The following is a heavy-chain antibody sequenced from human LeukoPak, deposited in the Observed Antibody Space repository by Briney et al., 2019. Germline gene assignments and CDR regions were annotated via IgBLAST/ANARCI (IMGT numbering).Heavy chain of an antibody. V-gene: IGHV3-23*01. CDR2: IRGSGGST. D-gene: IGHD2-15*01. CDR1: GFTFSTYA. CDR3: AKGDDDRYCGGGSCYGFDY. Sequence: GGSLRLSCAASGFTFSTYAMSWVRQAPGMGLEWVSGIRGSGGSTNYADSVKGRFTISRNNSVNTLYLQMTSLRAEDTALYYCAKGDDDRYCGGGSCYGFDYWGQGTPVTVSS. J-gene: IGHJ4*02.